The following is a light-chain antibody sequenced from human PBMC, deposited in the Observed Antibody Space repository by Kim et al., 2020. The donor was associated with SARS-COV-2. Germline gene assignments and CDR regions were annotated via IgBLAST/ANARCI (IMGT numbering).Light chain of an antibody. Sequence: ASVGDRVTITCRASQGISSALAWYQQKPGKAPKLLIYDASSLESGFPSRFSGSGSGTDFTLTISSLQPEDFATYYCQQFNSYPPYTFGQGTKLEI. CDR3: QQFNSYPPYT. V-gene: IGKV1-13*02. CDR1: QGISSA. J-gene: IGKJ2*01. CDR2: DAS.